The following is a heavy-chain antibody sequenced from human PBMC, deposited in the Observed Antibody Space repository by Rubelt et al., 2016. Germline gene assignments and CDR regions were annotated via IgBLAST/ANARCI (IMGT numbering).Heavy chain of an antibody. D-gene: IGHD5-12*01. V-gene: IGHV4-34*01. J-gene: IGHJ6*02. CDR2: VDHSGET. Sequence: QVQLQQWGAGLLKPSETLSLTCAVYGGSLSDYYWSWIRQPPGKGLEWIGEVDHSGETNYNPSLKSRVTLSVDTSSNQFSLELRSVTAADTAVYYCAIVDGYHSNYYYGLDVWGQGTTVTVSS. CDR1: GGSLSDYY. CDR3: AIVDGYHSNYYYGLDV.